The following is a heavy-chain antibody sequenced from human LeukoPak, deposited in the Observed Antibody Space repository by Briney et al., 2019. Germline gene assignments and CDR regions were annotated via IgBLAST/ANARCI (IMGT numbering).Heavy chain of an antibody. CDR1: GYSISSGYY. D-gene: IGHD2-2*01. V-gene: IGHV4-38-2*02. Sequence: SETLSLTCAVSGYSISSGYYWGWIRQPPGKGLEWIGSIYHSGSTQYNPSLKSRVTISIDTSKNQFFLKLNSVTAADTAVYYCAREPGYCTSSTCHNWFDPWGQGTLVTVSS. CDR3: AREPGYCTSSTCHNWFDP. J-gene: IGHJ5*02. CDR2: IYHSGST.